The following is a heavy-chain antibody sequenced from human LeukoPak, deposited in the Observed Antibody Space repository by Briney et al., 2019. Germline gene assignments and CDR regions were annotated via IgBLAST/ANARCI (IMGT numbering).Heavy chain of an antibody. V-gene: IGHV3-21*01. Sequence: GGSLRLSCAGSGFTFSSYSMNWVRQAPGKGLEWVSSICSSSSYIYYADSVKGRSTISRDNAKNSLYLQMNSLRAEDTAVYYCARGEDPDYWGQGTLVTVSS. CDR1: GFTFSSYS. J-gene: IGHJ4*02. CDR2: ICSSSSYI. CDR3: ARGEDPDY.